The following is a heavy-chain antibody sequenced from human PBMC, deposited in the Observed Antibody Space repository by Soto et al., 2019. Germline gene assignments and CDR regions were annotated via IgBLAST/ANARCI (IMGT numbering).Heavy chain of an antibody. V-gene: IGHV1-18*01. Sequence: QVQLVQSGGEVKKPGASVKVSCKASGYIFTSFGISWVRQAPGQGLEWMGWISAYNGDTSYAQKFQDRVTLTTDTSPNTAYMELRGLRSDDTAVYYCARRVRYCTGGFCRSYFDHWGPGTLVTVSS. J-gene: IGHJ4*02. CDR3: ARRVRYCTGGFCRSYFDH. D-gene: IGHD2-8*02. CDR1: GYIFTSFG. CDR2: ISAYNGDT.